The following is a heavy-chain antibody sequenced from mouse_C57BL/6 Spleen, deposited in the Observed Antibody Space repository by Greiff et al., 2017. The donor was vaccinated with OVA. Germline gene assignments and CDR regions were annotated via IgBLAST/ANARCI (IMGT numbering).Heavy chain of an antibody. V-gene: IGHV1-82*01. CDR1: GYAFSSSW. D-gene: IGHD2-4*01. J-gene: IGHJ4*01. CDR2: IYPGDGDT. CDR3: AGDYDSYYAMDY. Sequence: QVQLKQSGPELVKPGASVKISCKASGYAFSSSWMNWVKQRPGKGLEWIGRIYPGDGDTNYNGKFKGKATLTADKSSSTAYMQLSSLTSEDSAVYFCAGDYDSYYAMDYWGQGTSVTVSS.